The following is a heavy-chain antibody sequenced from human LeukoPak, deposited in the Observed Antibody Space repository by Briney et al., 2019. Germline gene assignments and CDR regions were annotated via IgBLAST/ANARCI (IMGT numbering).Heavy chain of an antibody. V-gene: IGHV1-69*13. CDR3: ATDSYGLRRGFAY. Sequence: SVKVSCKASGGTFSSYAISWVRQAPGQGLEWMGGIIPIFGTANYAQKFQGRVTITAGESTSTANMELSSLRSEDTAVYYCATDSYGLRRGFAYWGQGTLVTVSS. CDR1: GGTFSSYA. D-gene: IGHD5-18*01. CDR2: IIPIFGTA. J-gene: IGHJ4*02.